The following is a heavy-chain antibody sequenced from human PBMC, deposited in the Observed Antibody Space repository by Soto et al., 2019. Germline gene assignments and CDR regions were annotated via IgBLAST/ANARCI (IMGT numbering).Heavy chain of an antibody. D-gene: IGHD6-13*01. Sequence: EVQLVESGGGLVQPGGSLRLSCAASGFTFSSYWMSWVRQAPGKGPEWVANIKHDGSTRYYVDSVRGRFTISRDNAKNSLYLQMNSQRAEDTAVYYRARDAAGESQKGFDPWGQGTLVTVSS. J-gene: IGHJ5*02. V-gene: IGHV3-7*01. CDR2: IKHDGSTR. CDR1: GFTFSSYW. CDR3: ARDAAGESQKGFDP.